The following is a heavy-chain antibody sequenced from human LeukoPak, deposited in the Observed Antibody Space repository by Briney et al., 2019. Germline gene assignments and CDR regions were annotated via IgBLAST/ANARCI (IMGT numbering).Heavy chain of an antibody. J-gene: IGHJ3*01. CDR1: GGSISSYY. V-gene: IGHV4-4*07. D-gene: IGHD3-16*01. CDR2: IYSSGST. CDR3: VITVTVSAFDV. Sequence: SETLSLTCTVSGGSISSYYWSWVRQPAGKGLEWIGRIYSSGSTNHNPSLKSRVTISLDTSNNQFSLNLSSVTAADTAVYYCVITVTVSAFDVWGQGTLVTVSS.